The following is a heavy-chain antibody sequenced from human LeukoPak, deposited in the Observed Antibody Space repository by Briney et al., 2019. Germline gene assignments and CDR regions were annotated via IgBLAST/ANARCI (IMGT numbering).Heavy chain of an antibody. D-gene: IGHD1-26*01. CDR2: IYYSGST. CDR1: GGSISNYY. J-gene: IGHJ4*02. CDR3: ARGRGAEPHPHGGFDY. Sequence: SETLSLTCTVSGGSISNYYWSWIRQPPGKGLEWIGYIYYSGSTNYNPSLKSRVTISVDTSKNQFSLKLSSVTAADTAVYYCARGRGAEPHPHGGFDYWGQGTLVTVSS. V-gene: IGHV4-59*01.